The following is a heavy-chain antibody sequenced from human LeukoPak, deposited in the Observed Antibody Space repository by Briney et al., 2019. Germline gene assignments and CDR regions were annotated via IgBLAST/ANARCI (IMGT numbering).Heavy chain of an antibody. J-gene: IGHJ4*02. V-gene: IGHV3-30-3*01. CDR1: GFTFSGYP. CDR3: ARGSIDWQAVAFDC. CDR2: ISYDGSNK. Sequence: GGSLRLSCAASGFTFSGYPIHWVRQAPGKGLEWVAVISYDGSNKYYADSVKGRFTISRDNSKNTLYLQTNSLRTEDTAVYYCARGSIDWQAVAFDCWGQGTLVTVSS. D-gene: IGHD2-21*01.